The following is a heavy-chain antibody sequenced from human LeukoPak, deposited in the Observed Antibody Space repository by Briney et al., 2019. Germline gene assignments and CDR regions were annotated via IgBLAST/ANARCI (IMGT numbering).Heavy chain of an antibody. CDR1: CGFISSYY. V-gene: IGHV4-59*01. Sequence: SETQSLTCTVACGFISSYYWSWIRQPPGNGLGWIVFIYYSGRTNYNPSLKSRVTISVDTSKNQFSLKLSSVTAADTAVYYCASAGDYYYGMDVWGQGTTVTVPS. J-gene: IGHJ6*02. CDR2: IYYSGRT. CDR3: ASAGDYYYGMDV. D-gene: IGHD3-10*01.